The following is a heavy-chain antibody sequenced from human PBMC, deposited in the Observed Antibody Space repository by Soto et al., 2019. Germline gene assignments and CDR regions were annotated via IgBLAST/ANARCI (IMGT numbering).Heavy chain of an antibody. V-gene: IGHV1-69*06. CDR1: GDTFTTNS. D-gene: IGHD2-8*01. CDR2: IIPVVGTT. CDR3: ARGLLYATTFFDY. J-gene: IGHJ4*02. Sequence: QVQLVQSGAEVKKPGSSVKVSCKASGDTFTTNSLNWVRQAPGQGLEWMGGIIPVVGTTKYAQKYQDRVTITGDKSTNTVYMELSSLRSDVTAVYYCARGLLYATTFFDYWGQGTPVTVSS.